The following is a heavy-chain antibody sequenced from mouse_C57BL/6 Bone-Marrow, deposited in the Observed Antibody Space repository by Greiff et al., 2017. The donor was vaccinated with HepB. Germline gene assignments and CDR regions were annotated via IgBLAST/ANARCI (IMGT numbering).Heavy chain of an antibody. Sequence: VQLQQSGPELVKPGASVKIPCKASGYTFTDYNMDWVKQSHGKSLEWIGDINPNNGGTIYNQKFKGKATLTVDKSSSTAYMELRSLTSEDTAVYYCARGVYYYGSSYYFDYWGQGTTLTVSS. CDR1: GYTFTDYN. V-gene: IGHV1-18*01. CDR2: INPNNGGT. D-gene: IGHD1-1*01. J-gene: IGHJ2*01. CDR3: ARGVYYYGSSYYFDY.